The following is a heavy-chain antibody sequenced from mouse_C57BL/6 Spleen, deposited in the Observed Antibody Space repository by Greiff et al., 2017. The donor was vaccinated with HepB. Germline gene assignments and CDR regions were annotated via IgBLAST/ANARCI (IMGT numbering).Heavy chain of an antibody. Sequence: QVQLQKSGPELVKPGASVKISCKASGYAFSSSWMNWVKQRPGKGLEWIGRIYPGDGDTNYNGKFKGKATLTADKSSSTAYMQLSSLTSEDSAVYFCAKGGSSAWFAYWGQGTLVTVSA. CDR3: AKGGSSAWFAY. CDR1: GYAFSSSW. D-gene: IGHD3-1*01. J-gene: IGHJ3*01. V-gene: IGHV1-82*01. CDR2: IYPGDGDT.